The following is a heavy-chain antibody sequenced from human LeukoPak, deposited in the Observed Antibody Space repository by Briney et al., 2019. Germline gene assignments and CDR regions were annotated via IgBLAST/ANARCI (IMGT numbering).Heavy chain of an antibody. Sequence: PSETLSLICAVYGGSFSGYYWSWIRQPPGKGLEWIGEINHSGSTNYNPSLKSRVTISVDTSKNQFSLKLSSVTAADTAVYYCASSTGVDYDSSGYYFDYWGQGTLVTVSS. CDR1: GGSFSGYY. D-gene: IGHD3-22*01. J-gene: IGHJ4*02. CDR2: INHSGST. V-gene: IGHV4-34*01. CDR3: ASSTGVDYDSSGYYFDY.